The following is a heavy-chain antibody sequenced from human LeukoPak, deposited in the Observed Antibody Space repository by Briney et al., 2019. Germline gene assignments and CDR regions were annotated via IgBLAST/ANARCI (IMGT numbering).Heavy chain of an antibody. CDR3: ARSLWFGEPFPFDY. J-gene: IGHJ4*02. CDR1: GFTFSSYS. V-gene: IGHV3-21*01. Sequence: GGSLRLSCAASGFTFSSYSMNWVRQAPGKGLEWVSSISSSSSYIYYADSVKGRFTISRDNAKNSLYLQMNSLRAEDTAVYYCARSLWFGEPFPFDYWGQGTLVTVSS. D-gene: IGHD3-10*01. CDR2: ISSSSSYI.